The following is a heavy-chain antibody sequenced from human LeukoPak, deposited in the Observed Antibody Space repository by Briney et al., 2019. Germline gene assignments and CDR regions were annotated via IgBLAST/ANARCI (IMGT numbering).Heavy chain of an antibody. CDR1: GGSISSYY. V-gene: IGHV4-59*01. J-gene: IGHJ4*02. CDR3: ARGLGDY. CDR2: IYYSGST. Sequence: PSETLSPTCTVSGGSISSYYWSWTRQPPGKGLEWIGYIYYSGSTNYNPSLKSRVTISVDTSKNQFSLKLSSVTAADTAVYYCARGLGDYWGQGTLVTVSS. D-gene: IGHD3-3*01.